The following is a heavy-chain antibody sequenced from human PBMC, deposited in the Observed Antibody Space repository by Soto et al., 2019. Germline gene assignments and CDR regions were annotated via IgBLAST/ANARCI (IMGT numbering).Heavy chain of an antibody. CDR2: IFYSGST. V-gene: IGHV4-59*01. D-gene: IGHD4-17*01. J-gene: IGHJ3*02. Sequence: QVQLQESGPGLVKPSETLSLTCTVSGGSISSYYWSWIRQPPGKGLEWIGYIFYSGSTNYNPSLKRRVTISVDTSKNQISLKLSSVTAADTAVYNCARPYGSAFEIGGHGTMATVSS. CDR1: GGSISSYY. CDR3: ARPYGSAFEI.